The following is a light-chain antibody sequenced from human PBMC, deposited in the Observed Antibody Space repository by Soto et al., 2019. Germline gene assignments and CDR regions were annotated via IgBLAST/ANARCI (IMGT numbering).Light chain of an antibody. CDR2: AES. J-gene: IGKJ3*01. Sequence: IVMTQCPATLSVSPGDRATLSCRASQRFXNNFAWYEAKPGQATRVLIXAESTRGNGIPARFIGSGSGREFTLTISSLQSEEFSVYYCQQYNNWPTVTFGPGTKVDIK. CDR3: QQYNNWPTVT. V-gene: IGKV3-15*01. CDR1: QRFXNN.